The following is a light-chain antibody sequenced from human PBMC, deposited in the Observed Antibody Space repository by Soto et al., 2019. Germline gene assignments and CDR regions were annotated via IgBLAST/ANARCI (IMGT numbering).Light chain of an antibody. CDR3: QQYNSYSQT. J-gene: IGKJ1*01. V-gene: IGKV1-5*01. CDR2: DVS. Sequence: DIQMTQSPSTLSASVGDRVTITCRASQSPTSWLAWYQQRPGKAPKLLIYDVSSLKSGVPSRFSGSGSGTEFTLTISSLQPDDFATYYCQQYNSYSQTFGQGTMVDIK. CDR1: QSPTSW.